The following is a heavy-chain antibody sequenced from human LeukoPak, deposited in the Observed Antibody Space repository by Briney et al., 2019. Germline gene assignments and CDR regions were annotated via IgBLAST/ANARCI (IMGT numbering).Heavy chain of an antibody. CDR3: AQSLGSSDWMGNWFDR. D-gene: IGHD6-13*01. V-gene: IGHV4-39*01. CDR2: IYYTGRT. Sequence: SDTLSLTCTVSAGSISSSGHSWGWIRHPPGKDLEWTGTIYYTGRTYYNSSLESRVTMSVDTSKTQFSLRLSSVTAADTAVYYCAQSLGSSDWMGNWFDRWGQGMLVTVSS. J-gene: IGHJ5*02. CDR1: AGSISSSGHS.